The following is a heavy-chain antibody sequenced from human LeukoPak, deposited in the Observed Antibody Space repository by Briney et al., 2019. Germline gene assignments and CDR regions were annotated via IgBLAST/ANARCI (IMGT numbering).Heavy chain of an antibody. CDR2: IYYSGTT. CDR1: GGSISSISYY. D-gene: IGHD1-1*01. Sequence: PSETLSLTCTVSGGSISSISYYWGWIRQPPGKGLEWIGTIYYSGTTYYNPSLKSRVTISVDTSKNQFSLKLSSVTAADTAVYYCARAVQASLQPRFDPWGQGTLVTVSS. J-gene: IGHJ5*02. V-gene: IGHV4-39*01. CDR3: ARAVQASLQPRFDP.